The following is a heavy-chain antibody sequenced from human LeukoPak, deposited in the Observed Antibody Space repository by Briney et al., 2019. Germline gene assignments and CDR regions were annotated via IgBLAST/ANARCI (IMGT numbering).Heavy chain of an antibody. Sequence: PSETLSLTCTVSGGSISSSSYYWGWIRQPPGKGLEWIGSIYYSGSTFYNPSLKSRVTISVDTSKNQFSLQLSSVTAADTAEYFCARQSSTSCYIDYWGQGTLVAVSS. CDR2: IYYSGST. CDR1: GGSISSSSYY. D-gene: IGHD2-2*02. CDR3: ARQSSTSCYIDY. J-gene: IGHJ4*02. V-gene: IGHV4-39*01.